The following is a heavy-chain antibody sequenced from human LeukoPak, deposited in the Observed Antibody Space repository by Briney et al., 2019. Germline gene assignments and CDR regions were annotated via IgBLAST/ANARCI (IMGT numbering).Heavy chain of an antibody. CDR2: INPNSGGT. J-gene: IGHJ1*01. CDR3: ARYESLYCSSTSCSRYFQH. CDR1: GYTFTGYY. V-gene: IGHV1-2*02. D-gene: IGHD2-2*01. Sequence: GASVKVSCKASGYTFTGYYMHWVRQAPGQGLEWMGWINPNSGGTNYAQKFQGRVTMTRDTSISTAYMELSRLRSDDTAVCYCARYESLYCSSTSCSRYFQHWGQGTLVTVSS.